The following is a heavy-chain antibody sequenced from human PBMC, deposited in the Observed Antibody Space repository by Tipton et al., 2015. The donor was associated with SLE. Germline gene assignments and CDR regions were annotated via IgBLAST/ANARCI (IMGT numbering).Heavy chain of an antibody. J-gene: IGHJ2*01. CDR3: ARDPYYWYFDL. CDR1: GFTFSDHY. V-gene: IGHV3-11*04. Sequence: SLRLSCAASGFTFSDHYMDWVRQAPGKGLEWVSYISSSSSTIYYADSVKGRFTISRDNAKNSLYLQMNSLRAEDTAVYYCARDPYYWYFDLWGRGTLVTVSS. CDR2: ISSSSSTI.